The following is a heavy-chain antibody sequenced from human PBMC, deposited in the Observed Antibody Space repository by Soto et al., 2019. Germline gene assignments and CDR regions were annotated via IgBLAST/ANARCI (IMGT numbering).Heavy chain of an antibody. CDR3: ARDLVGSPTFDF. V-gene: IGHV3-48*03. J-gene: IGHJ4*02. CDR1: GFTFSSYE. Sequence: PGGSLRLSCAASGFTFSSYEMNWVRQAPGKGLEWVSYIGRSGTTIYYADSVKGRFTISRDNAENSLYLQMNSLRAEDTAVYYCARDLVGSPTFDFWGQGTLVTVSS. CDR2: IGRSGTTI. D-gene: IGHD1-26*01.